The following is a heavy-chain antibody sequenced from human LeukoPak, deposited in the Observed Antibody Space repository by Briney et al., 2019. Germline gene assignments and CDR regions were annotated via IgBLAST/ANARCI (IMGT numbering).Heavy chain of an antibody. Sequence: GGSLRLSCAASGFTFSSCGMHWVRQAPGKGLEWVAVISYDGSNKYYADSVKGRFTISRDNSKNTLYLQMNSLRAEDTAVYYCARPAHDIVVVTAFDYWGQGTLVTVSS. J-gene: IGHJ4*02. CDR2: ISYDGSNK. V-gene: IGHV3-30*03. D-gene: IGHD2-21*02. CDR1: GFTFSSCG. CDR3: ARPAHDIVVVTAFDY.